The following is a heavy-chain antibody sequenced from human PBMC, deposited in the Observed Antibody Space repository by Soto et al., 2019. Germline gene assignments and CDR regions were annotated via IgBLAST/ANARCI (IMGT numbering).Heavy chain of an antibody. V-gene: IGHV3-53*01. D-gene: IGHD5-18*01. CDR1: GFLVNSAY. CDR3: ARSGYSFASGY. Sequence: EVQLVESGGGLIPPGGSLRLSCAASGFLVNSAYMTWVRQAPGKGLEWLSMINSDGSTLYAESVKGRFTISRDNSKNRLDLQMNSLRAEDTAMYYCARSGYSFASGYWGQGTLVIVSS. J-gene: IGHJ4*02. CDR2: INSDGST.